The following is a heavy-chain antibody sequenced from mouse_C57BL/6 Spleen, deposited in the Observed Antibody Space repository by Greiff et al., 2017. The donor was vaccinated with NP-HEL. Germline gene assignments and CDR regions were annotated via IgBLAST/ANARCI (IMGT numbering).Heavy chain of an antibody. V-gene: IGHV1-82*01. CDR1: GYAFSSSW. CDR2: IYPGDGDT. CDR3: ARSVVATGFDY. Sequence: QVQLQQSGPELVKPGASVKISCKASGYAFSSSWMNWVKQRPGKGLEWIGRIYPGDGDTNYNGKFKGKATLTADKSSSTAYMQLSSLTSEDSAVYFCARSVVATGFDYWGQGTTLTVSS. D-gene: IGHD1-1*01. J-gene: IGHJ2*01.